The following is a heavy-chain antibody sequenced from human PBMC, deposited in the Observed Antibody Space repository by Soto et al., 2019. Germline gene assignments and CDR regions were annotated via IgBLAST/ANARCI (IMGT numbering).Heavy chain of an antibody. Sequence: QEHLVESGGGVVQPGTSLRLSCAASGFTFNTYGMHWVRQAPGKGLEWVAVISFDGSEKFYVDSVKGRFTISRDNSKNTLYLQLNSLRPEDTATYYCAKSPNFYCGSYLCYKYYFDQWGQGTRVTVSS. V-gene: IGHV3-30*18. CDR3: AKSPNFYCGSYLCYKYYFDQ. CDR2: ISFDGSEK. CDR1: GFTFNTYG. J-gene: IGHJ4*02. D-gene: IGHD2-2*01.